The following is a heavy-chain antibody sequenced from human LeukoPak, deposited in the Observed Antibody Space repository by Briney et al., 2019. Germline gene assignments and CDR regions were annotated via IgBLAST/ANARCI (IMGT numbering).Heavy chain of an antibody. CDR2: IYYSGST. CDR1: GGSISSYY. CDR3: ARGVGSPPPGY. Sequence: PSETLSLTCTVSGGSISSYYWSWIRQPPGKGLEWFGYIYYSGSTNYNPSLKRRVPISVDTSKNQFSLKLSSVTAADTAVYYCARGVGSPPPGYWGQGTLVTVSS. V-gene: IGHV4-59*01. J-gene: IGHJ4*02.